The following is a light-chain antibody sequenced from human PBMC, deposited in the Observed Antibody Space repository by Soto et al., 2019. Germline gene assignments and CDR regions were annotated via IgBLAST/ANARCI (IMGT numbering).Light chain of an antibody. CDR3: QQNYNNPQT. J-gene: IGKJ2*01. Sequence: DIQMTQSPSSLSASVGDRITITCRASQGVSNDLLWYQQRQGKAPKLLIYAASNLQSGVPSRFSGSGSGTNFTLTISSLQPEDFATYYCQQNYNNPQTFGQGTKVEIK. V-gene: IGKV1-39*01. CDR2: AAS. CDR1: QGVSND.